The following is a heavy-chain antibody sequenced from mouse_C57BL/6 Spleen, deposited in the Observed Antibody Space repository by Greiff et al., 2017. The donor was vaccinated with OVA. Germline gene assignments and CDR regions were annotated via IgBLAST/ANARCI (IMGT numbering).Heavy chain of an antibody. J-gene: IGHJ2*01. CDR2: IYPGDGDT. CDR3: AREGMVTTGLYYFDY. V-gene: IGHV1-80*01. CDR1: GYAFSSYW. D-gene: IGHD2-2*01. Sequence: VQLQQSGAELVKPGASVKISCKASGYAFSSYWMNWVKQRPGQGLEWIGQIYPGDGDTNYNGKFKGKATLTADKSSSTAYMQLSSLTSEDSAVYFCAREGMVTTGLYYFDYWGQGTTLTVSS.